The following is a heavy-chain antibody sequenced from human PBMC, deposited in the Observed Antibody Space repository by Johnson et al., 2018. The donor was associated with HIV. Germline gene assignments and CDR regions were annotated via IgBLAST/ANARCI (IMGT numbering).Heavy chain of an antibody. J-gene: IGHJ3*01. Sequence: QMMLVESGGGVVQPGRSLRLSCAVSGFTFSSYPMHWVRQAPGKGLEWVAVISYDGSNKYYADSVKGRFTISRDNSKNTLYLQMNSLRAEDTAVYYCARSVGYCSGGSCSPDAFHVWGQGTLVTVSS. CDR2: ISYDGSNK. V-gene: IGHV3-30*04. D-gene: IGHD2-15*01. CDR3: ARSVGYCSGGSCSPDAFHV. CDR1: GFTFSSYP.